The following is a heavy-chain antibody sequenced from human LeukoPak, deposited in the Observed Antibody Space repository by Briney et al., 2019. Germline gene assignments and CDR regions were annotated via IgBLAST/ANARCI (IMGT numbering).Heavy chain of an antibody. CDR1: GFTFGDYA. V-gene: IGHV3-49*04. Sequence: GGPLRHSCTASGFTFGDYAMSWVRQAPGKGLEWVGFIRSKAYGGTTEYAASVKGRFTISRDDSKSIAYLQMNSLKTEDTAVYYCTRTYYYDSSGYYQLYYFDYWGQGTLVTVSS. D-gene: IGHD3-22*01. J-gene: IGHJ4*02. CDR3: TRTYYYDSSGYYQLYYFDY. CDR2: IRSKAYGGTT.